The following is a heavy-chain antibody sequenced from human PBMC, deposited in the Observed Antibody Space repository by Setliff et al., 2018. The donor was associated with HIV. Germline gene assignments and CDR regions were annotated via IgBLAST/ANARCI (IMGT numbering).Heavy chain of an antibody. CDR3: AREDYYYYGMDV. J-gene: IGHJ6*02. Sequence: SETLSLTCTVSGGSISSYYWSWIRQPPGKGLEWIGYIFYSGSTNYNPSLKSRVTISVDTSKNQFSLKLSSVTAADTAVYYCAREDYYYYGMDVWGQGTTVTV. CDR1: GGSISSYY. V-gene: IGHV4-59*12. CDR2: IFYSGST.